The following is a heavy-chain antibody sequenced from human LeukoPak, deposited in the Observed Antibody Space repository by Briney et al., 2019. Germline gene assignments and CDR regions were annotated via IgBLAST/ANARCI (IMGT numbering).Heavy chain of an antibody. CDR1: GFTFSSYW. Sequence: GGSLRLSCAASGFTFSSYWMNWARQAPGKGLEWVASINHNGNVNYYVDSVKGRFTISRDNAKNSLYLQMSNLRAEDTAVYYCARPGSPQSPFAPFDIWGQGTMVTVSS. V-gene: IGHV3-7*03. CDR3: ARPGSPQSPFAPFDI. J-gene: IGHJ3*02. CDR2: INHNGNVN. D-gene: IGHD3-10*01.